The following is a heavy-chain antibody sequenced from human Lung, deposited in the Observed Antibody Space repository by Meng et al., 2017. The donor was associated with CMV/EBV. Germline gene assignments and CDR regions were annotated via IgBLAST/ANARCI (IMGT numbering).Heavy chain of an antibody. J-gene: IGHJ6*02. Sequence: SVKVSCKASGYPFTDYFVHWVRQAPGQGLEWMGGIIPIYGTANYGQKFQGRVTITTDESTSTVYMEMSSLRSEDTAVYYCARDLRAIPSGYYYYYYYGMDVWGQGTTVXVSS. V-gene: IGHV1-69*05. CDR1: GYPFTDYF. CDR3: ARDLRAIPSGYYYYYYYGMDV. D-gene: IGHD3-3*01. CDR2: IIPIYGTA.